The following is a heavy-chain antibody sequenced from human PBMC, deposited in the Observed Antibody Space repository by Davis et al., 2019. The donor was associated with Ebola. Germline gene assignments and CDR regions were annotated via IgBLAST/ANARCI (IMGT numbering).Heavy chain of an antibody. V-gene: IGHV3-23*01. CDR2: ISGSGGST. D-gene: IGHD2-15*01. CDR3: ARAGLTYCSGGSCSDFDY. J-gene: IGHJ4*02. Sequence: GESLKISCAASGFTFSSYAMSWVRQAPGKGLEWVSAISGSGGSTYYADSVKGRFTISRDNSKNTLYLQMNSLRAEDTAVYYCARAGLTYCSGGSCSDFDYWGQGTLVTVSS. CDR1: GFTFSSYA.